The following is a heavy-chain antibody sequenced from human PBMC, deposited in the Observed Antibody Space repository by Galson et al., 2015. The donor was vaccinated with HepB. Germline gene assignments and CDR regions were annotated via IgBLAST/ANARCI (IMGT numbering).Heavy chain of an antibody. CDR3: ASLIAAAGVDY. V-gene: IGHV4-39*01. CDR2: IYYSGST. CDR1: GGSISSSSYY. Sequence: SETLSLTCTVSGGSISSSSYYWGWIRQPPGKGLEWIGSIYYSGSTYYNPSLKSRVTISVDTSKNQFSLKLSSVTAADTAVYYCASLIAAAGVDYWGQGTLVTVSS. D-gene: IGHD6-13*01. J-gene: IGHJ4*02.